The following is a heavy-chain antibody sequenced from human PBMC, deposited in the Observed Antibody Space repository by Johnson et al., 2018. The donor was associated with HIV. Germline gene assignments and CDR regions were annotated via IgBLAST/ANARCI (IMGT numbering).Heavy chain of an antibody. V-gene: IGHV3-9*01. CDR3: ARGRWATTPGGAFDI. J-gene: IGHJ3*02. Sequence: VQLVESGGGLVQPGRSLRLSCAASGFTFDDYAMHWVRQAPGKGLEWVSGISWNSGSIGYADSVKGRFTISRDNAKKSLYLQRNSLRAEDTALYYCARGRWATTPGGAFDIWGQGTMVTVSS. CDR2: ISWNSGSI. CDR1: GFTFDDYA. D-gene: IGHD1-26*01.